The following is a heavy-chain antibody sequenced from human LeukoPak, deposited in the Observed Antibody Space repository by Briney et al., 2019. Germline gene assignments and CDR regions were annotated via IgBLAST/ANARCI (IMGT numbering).Heavy chain of an antibody. CDR2: IYHTGNI. D-gene: IGHD2-15*01. Sequence: PSETLSLTCAVSGASITSYYWTWIRQPPGKGLEWIGYIYHTGNIKYNPSLNSRVTISIDTSKNQSSLKLSSVTAADTAVYYCARPYLDCSGGSCYSGAFDIWGQGTMVTVSS. CDR3: ARPYLDCSGGSCYSGAFDI. V-gene: IGHV4-59*01. CDR1: GASITSYY. J-gene: IGHJ3*02.